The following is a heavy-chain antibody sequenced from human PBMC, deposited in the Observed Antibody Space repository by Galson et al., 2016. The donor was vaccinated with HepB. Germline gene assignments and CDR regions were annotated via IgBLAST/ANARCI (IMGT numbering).Heavy chain of an antibody. D-gene: IGHD3-10*01. CDR1: GGPMSYYY. CDR3: ARTPLRERFLNYYFDY. J-gene: IGHJ4*02. Sequence: SETLSLTCTVSGGPMSYYYWNWIRQSPGKGLEYIGYIFNSGSTNYNPSLSSRVTISVDTSKQQFSLKMSSVTAADTAVYYCARTPLRERFLNYYFDYWGQGLLVTVSS. CDR2: IFNSGST. V-gene: IGHV4-59*01.